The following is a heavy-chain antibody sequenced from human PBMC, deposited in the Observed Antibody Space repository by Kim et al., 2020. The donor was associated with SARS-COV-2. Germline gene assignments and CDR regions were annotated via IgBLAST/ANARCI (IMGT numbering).Heavy chain of an antibody. CDR1: GFTFSSYA. Sequence: GGSLRLSCAASGFTFSSYAMSWVRQAPGKGLEWVSAISGSGGSTYYADSVKGRFTISRDNSKNTLYLQMNSLRAEDTAVYYCAKPADSMVRGVIITVYYFDYWGQGTLVTVSS. CDR2: ISGSGGST. CDR3: AKPADSMVRGVIITVYYFDY. D-gene: IGHD3-10*01. V-gene: IGHV3-23*01. J-gene: IGHJ4*02.